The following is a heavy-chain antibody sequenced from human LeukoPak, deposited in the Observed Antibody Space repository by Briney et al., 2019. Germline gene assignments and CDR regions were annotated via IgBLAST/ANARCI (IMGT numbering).Heavy chain of an antibody. CDR3: ARDQIYTYGTTAPLDY. CDR2: IWPDGSDK. J-gene: IGHJ4*02. CDR1: GFTFSSYG. D-gene: IGHD5-18*01. V-gene: IGHV3-33*01. Sequence: GGSLRLSCAASGFTFSSYGMHWVRQAPGKGLEGVAIIWPDGSDKYYADSVKGRFTISRDNSKNTLYLQMNSLRAEDTAMYYCARDQIYTYGTTAPLDYWGQGTLVTVSS.